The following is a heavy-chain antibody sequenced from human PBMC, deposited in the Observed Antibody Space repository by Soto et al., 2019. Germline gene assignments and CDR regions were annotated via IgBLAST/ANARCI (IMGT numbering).Heavy chain of an antibody. CDR1: GYTFTSYD. V-gene: IGHV1-8*01. CDR2: MNPNSGNT. Sequence: ASVKVSCKASGYTFTSYDINWVRQATGQGLEWMGWMNPNSGNTGYAQKFQGRVTMTRNTSISTAYMELSSLRSEDTAVYYCAKGRGSHDAFDIWGQGTMVTVSS. J-gene: IGHJ3*02. CDR3: AKGRGSHDAFDI.